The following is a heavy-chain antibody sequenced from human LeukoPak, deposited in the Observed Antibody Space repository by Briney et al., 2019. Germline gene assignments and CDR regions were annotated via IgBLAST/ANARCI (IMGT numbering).Heavy chain of an antibody. CDR1: GFTFSSYA. V-gene: IGHV3-30*04. D-gene: IGHD3-22*01. CDR3: ARSAPYYYDSSGLTPFDC. J-gene: IGHJ4*02. Sequence: SGGSLRLSCAASGFTFSSYAMHWVRQAPGKGLEWVAVISYDGSNKYYADSVKGRFTISRDNSKNTLYLQMNSLRAEDTAVYYCARSAPYYYDSSGLTPFDCWGQGTLVTVSS. CDR2: ISYDGSNK.